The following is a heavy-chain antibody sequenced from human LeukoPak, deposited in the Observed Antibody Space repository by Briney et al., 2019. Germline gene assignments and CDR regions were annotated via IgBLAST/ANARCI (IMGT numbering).Heavy chain of an antibody. D-gene: IGHD2-15*01. Sequence: SETLSLTCTVSGGSISSYFWSWIRQPPGKGLEWIGYISYSGYTNYNPSLKSRVTISVDTSKNQFSLKLTSVTAADTAVYYCAREAAQGFDPWGQGTLVTVSS. V-gene: IGHV4-59*01. CDR2: ISYSGYT. CDR3: AREAAQGFDP. J-gene: IGHJ5*02. CDR1: GGSISSYF.